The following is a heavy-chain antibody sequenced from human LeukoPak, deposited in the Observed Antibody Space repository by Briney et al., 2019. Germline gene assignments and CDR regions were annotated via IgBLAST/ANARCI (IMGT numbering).Heavy chain of an antibody. V-gene: IGHV1-18*01. CDR2: ISAYNGNT. Sequence: ASVKVSCKASGYTFTNYGFSWVRQAPGQGLEWMGWISAYNGNTNYAQKLQGRVTMTTDTSTSTAYMELRSLRSDDTAVYYCARVGDGDYGARGTNFDYWGQGTLVTVSS. D-gene: IGHD4-17*01. J-gene: IGHJ4*02. CDR1: GYTFTNYG. CDR3: ARVGDGDYGARGTNFDY.